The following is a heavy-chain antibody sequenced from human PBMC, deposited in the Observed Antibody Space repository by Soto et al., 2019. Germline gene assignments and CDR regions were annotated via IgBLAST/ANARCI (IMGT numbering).Heavy chain of an antibody. CDR3: TRITSLAGVY. V-gene: IGHV3-7*05. D-gene: IGHD3-10*01. J-gene: IGHJ4*02. CDR1: GFTFNNYW. CDR2: IKQDGNEK. Sequence: XXSLRLSCAVSGFTFNNYWMRWVPQAPGKGLEGVANIKQDGNEKYYVDSVKGRFTISRDNAKNSLYLQMNSLRAEDTAVYYCTRITSLAGVYWGQGTLVTVSS.